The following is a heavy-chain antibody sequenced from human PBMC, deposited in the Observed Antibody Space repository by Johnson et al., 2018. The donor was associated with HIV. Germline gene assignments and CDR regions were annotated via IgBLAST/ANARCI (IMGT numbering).Heavy chain of an antibody. J-gene: IGHJ3*02. CDR2: ISYDGSNQ. D-gene: IGHD6-25*01. V-gene: IGHV3-30-3*01. CDR1: GFTFNSYA. Sequence: QEQLVESGGGVDQPGRSLRLSCAASGFTFNSYAMHWVCQAPGKGLEWVAVISYDGSNQYYADSVKGRFTISRDNSKNTLYLQMNSLRAEDTAVYYCARATDQRLDAFDIWG. CDR3: ARATDQRLDAFDI.